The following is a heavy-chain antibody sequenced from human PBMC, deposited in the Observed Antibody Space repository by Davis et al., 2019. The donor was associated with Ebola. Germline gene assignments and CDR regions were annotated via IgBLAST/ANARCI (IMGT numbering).Heavy chain of an antibody. CDR1: GGSFSGYY. CDR3: ARTPSSSWDNWFDP. CDR2: INHSGST. D-gene: IGHD6-13*01. Sequence: SETLSLTCAVYGGSFSGYYWSWIRQPPGKGLEWIGEINHSGSTNYNPSLKSRVTISVDKSKNQFSLKLSSVTAADTAVYYCARTPSSSWDNWFDPWGQGTLVTVSS. J-gene: IGHJ5*02. V-gene: IGHV4-34*01.